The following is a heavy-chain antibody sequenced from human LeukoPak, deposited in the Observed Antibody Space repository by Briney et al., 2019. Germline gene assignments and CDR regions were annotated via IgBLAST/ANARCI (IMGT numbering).Heavy chain of an antibody. CDR1: GGSFSGYY. J-gene: IGHJ3*02. CDR3: ARVRGGAAFDI. V-gene: IGHV4-34*01. Sequence: TSETLSLTCAVYGGSFSGYYWSWIRQPPGKGLEWIGEINHSGSTYYNPSLKSRVTISVDTSKNQFSLKLSSVTAADTAVYYCARVRGGAAFDIWGQGTMVTVSS. CDR2: INHSGST. D-gene: IGHD3-16*01.